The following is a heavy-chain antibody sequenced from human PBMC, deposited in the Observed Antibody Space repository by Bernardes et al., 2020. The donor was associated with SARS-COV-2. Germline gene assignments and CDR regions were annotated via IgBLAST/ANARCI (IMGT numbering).Heavy chain of an antibody. D-gene: IGHD3-22*01. V-gene: IGHV1-8*01. J-gene: IGHJ4*02. CDR2: VSPHNGNA. CDR3: ARMVDFPHYSDSSGYSHFDS. CDR1: GFTFTNYD. Sequence: ASVKVSCKASGFTFTNYDFSWVRQASGQGLEWMGWVSPHNGNADYAQKFQGGITMTTDIAMSTVYLEVYSLTTEDTGVYFCARMVDFPHYSDSSGYSHFDSWGQGTLVTVSS.